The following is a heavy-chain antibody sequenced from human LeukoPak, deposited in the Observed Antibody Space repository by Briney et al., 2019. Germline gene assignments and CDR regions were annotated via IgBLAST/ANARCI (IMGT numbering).Heavy chain of an antibody. J-gene: IGHJ4*02. V-gene: IGHV4-31*03. CDR1: GGXISSGGYY. CDR3: ARSSMVRGEHY. D-gene: IGHD3-10*01. CDR2: IYYSGST. Sequence: SETLSLTCTVSGGXISSGGYYWSWIRQHPGKGLEWIGYIYYSGSTYYNPSLKSRVTISVDTSKNQFSLKLSSVTAADPAVYYCARSSMVRGEHYWGQGTLVTVSS.